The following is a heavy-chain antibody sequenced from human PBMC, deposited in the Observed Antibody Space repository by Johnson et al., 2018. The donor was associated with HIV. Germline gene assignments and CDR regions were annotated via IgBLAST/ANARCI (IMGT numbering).Heavy chain of an antibody. CDR3: ARGGARSSGYYSAFDI. CDR1: GFTFSSYA. J-gene: IGHJ3*02. CDR2: ISYDGSNK. V-gene: IGHV3-30-3*01. Sequence: MQLVESGGGVVQPGGSLRLSCAASGFTFSSYAMHWVRQAPGKGLEWVAVISYDGSNKYYADSVKGRFTISRDNSKNTLYLQMNSLRAEDTAVYYCARGGARSSGYYSAFDIWGQGTMVTVSS. D-gene: IGHD3-22*01.